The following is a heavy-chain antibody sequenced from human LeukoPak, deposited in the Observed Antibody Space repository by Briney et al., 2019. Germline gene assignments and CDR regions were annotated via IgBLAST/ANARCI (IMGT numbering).Heavy chain of an antibody. CDR2: IIPIFGTA. CDR1: GGTFNSYA. D-gene: IGHD1-26*01. J-gene: IGHJ4*02. Sequence: ASVKVSCKASGGTFNSYAISWVRQAPGQGLEWMGGIIPIFGTANYAQKFQGRVTITTDESTSTAYMELSSLRSEDTAVYYCARGEDGNFDYWGQGTLVTVSS. CDR3: ARGEDGNFDY. V-gene: IGHV1-69*05.